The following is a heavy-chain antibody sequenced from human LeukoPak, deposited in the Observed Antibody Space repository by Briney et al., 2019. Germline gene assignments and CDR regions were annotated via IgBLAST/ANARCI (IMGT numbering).Heavy chain of an antibody. V-gene: IGHV3-9*03. Sequence: PGGSLRLSCAASGFTFDDYAMHWVRQAPGKGLEWVSGISWNSGSIGYADSVKGRFTISRDNAKNSLYLQMNSLRAEDMALYYCAKGQRGYSYGEIDYWGQGTLVTVSS. J-gene: IGHJ4*02. CDR1: GFTFDDYA. CDR2: ISWNSGSI. D-gene: IGHD5-18*01. CDR3: AKGQRGYSYGEIDY.